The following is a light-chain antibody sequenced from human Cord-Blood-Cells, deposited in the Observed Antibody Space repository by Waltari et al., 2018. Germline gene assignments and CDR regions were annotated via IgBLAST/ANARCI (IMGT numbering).Light chain of an antibody. CDR2: EGS. J-gene: IGLJ3*02. CDR3: CSYAGSSTWV. V-gene: IGLV2-23*01. CDR1: SSDVGSYNL. Sequence: QSALTHPASASGSPGQSITISRTGTSSDVGSYNLVSWYQQHPGKAPKLMIYEGSKRPSGVSNRFSGSKSGNTASLTISGLQAEDEADYYCCSYAGSSTWVLGGGTKLTVL.